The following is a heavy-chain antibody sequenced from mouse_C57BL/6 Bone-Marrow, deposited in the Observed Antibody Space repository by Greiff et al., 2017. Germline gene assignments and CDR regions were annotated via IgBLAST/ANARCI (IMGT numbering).Heavy chain of an antibody. Sequence: QVQLQQPGAELVKPGASVKLSCKASGYTFTSYWMQWVKQRPGQGLEWIGEIDPSDSYTNYNQKFKGKATLTVDTSSSTAYMQLSSLTSEDSAVYYCARSSNVIMYAMDYWGQGTSVTVSS. J-gene: IGHJ4*01. V-gene: IGHV1-50*01. CDR1: GYTFTSYW. D-gene: IGHD1-1*01. CDR2: IDPSDSYT. CDR3: ARSSNVIMYAMDY.